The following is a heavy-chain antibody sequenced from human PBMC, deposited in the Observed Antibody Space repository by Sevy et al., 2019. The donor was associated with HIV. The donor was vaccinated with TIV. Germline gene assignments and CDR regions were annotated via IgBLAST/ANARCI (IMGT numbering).Heavy chain of an antibody. V-gene: IGHV1-69*13. CDR2: IIPIFGTA. CDR1: GGTFSSYA. CDR3: AKVKWESLGIFHY. Sequence: ASVKVSCKASGGTFSSYAISWVRQAPGQGLEWMGGIIPIFGTANYAQKFQGRVTITADESTSTAYMELSSLRSEDTAVYYCAKVKWESLGIFHYWGQGTLVTVSS. D-gene: IGHD1-26*01. J-gene: IGHJ4*02.